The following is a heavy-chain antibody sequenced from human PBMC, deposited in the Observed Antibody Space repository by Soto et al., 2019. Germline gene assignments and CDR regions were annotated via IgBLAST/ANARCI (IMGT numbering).Heavy chain of an antibody. J-gene: IGHJ4*02. CDR3: VCGGNFFVY. CDR2: INQDGSER. V-gene: IGHV3-7*01. Sequence: EVQLVESGGGLVQPGGSLRLPCAASGFTFSTYWMTWVRQPPGKGLEWVASINQDGSERYYVDSVRGRFTISRDNAKNSLYLQMNSRRAEDTALYYCVCGGNFFVYWGQGTLVTVSP. D-gene: IGHD3-16*01. CDR1: GFTFSTYW.